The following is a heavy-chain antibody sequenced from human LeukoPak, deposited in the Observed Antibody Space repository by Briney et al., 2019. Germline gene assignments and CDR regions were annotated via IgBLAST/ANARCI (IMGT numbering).Heavy chain of an antibody. CDR2: IYYSGST. D-gene: IGHD3-16*02. Sequence: SQTLSLTCTVSGGSISSGGYYWSWIRQHPGKGLEWIGYIYYSGSTNYNPSLKSRVTISVDTSKNQFSLKLSSVTAADTAVYYCARERYYDYVWGSYRYFDYWGQGTLVTVSS. J-gene: IGHJ4*02. CDR1: GGSISSGGYY. V-gene: IGHV4-31*03. CDR3: ARERYYDYVWGSYRYFDY.